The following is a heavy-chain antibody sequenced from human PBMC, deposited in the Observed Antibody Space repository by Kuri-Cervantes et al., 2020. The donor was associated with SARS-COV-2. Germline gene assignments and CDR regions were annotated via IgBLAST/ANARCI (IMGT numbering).Heavy chain of an antibody. V-gene: IGHV3-9*03. Sequence: LSLTCAASGFTFDDYAMHWVRQAPGKGLEWVSGISWNSGSIGYADSVKGRFTISRDNAKNSLYLQMNSLRAEDMALYYCAKDHLLMDVWGKGTTVTVSS. CDR2: ISWNSGSI. CDR1: GFTFDDYA. J-gene: IGHJ6*04. CDR3: AKDHLLMDV.